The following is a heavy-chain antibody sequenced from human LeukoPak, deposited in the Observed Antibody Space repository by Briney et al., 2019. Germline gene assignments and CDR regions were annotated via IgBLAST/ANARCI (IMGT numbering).Heavy chain of an antibody. D-gene: IGHD1-26*01. CDR2: INHSGST. CDR3: ARVGVSGSYPFDY. CDR1: GGSFSGYY. Sequence: SETLSLTCAVYGGSFSGYYWSWIRQPPGKGLEWIGEINHSGSTNYNPSLKSRVTISVDTSKNQFFLKLSSVTAADTAVYYCARVGVSGSYPFDYWGQGTLVTVSS. V-gene: IGHV4-34*01. J-gene: IGHJ4*02.